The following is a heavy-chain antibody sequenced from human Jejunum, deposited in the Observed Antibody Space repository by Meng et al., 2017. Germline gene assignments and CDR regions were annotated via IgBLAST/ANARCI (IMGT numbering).Heavy chain of an antibody. J-gene: IGHJ4*02. Sequence: GGSLRLSCVGSGFSFTYWMSWVRQAPGKGLEWVANIDQDGSEKNYVDSVKGRFTISRDNAKNSLYLQMNSLKAEDTAVYYCTKGSMRKADYWGQGTLVTVYS. CDR2: IDQDGSEK. V-gene: IGHV3-7*01. CDR3: TKGSMRKADY. CDR1: GFSFTYW.